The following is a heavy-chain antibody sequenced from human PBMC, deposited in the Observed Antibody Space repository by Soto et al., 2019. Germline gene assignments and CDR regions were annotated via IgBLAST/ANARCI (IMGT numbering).Heavy chain of an antibody. CDR1: GFTVSSNY. V-gene: IGHV3-66*01. D-gene: IGHD4-17*01. J-gene: IGHJ3*02. CDR3: ARDLNGDQGALGEAFDI. CDR2: IYSGGST. Sequence: GGSLRLSCAASGFTVSSNYMSWVRQAPGKGLEWVSVIYSGGSTYYGDSVKGRFTISRDNSKNTLYLQMNSLRAEDTAVYYCARDLNGDQGALGEAFDIWGQGTMVTVSS.